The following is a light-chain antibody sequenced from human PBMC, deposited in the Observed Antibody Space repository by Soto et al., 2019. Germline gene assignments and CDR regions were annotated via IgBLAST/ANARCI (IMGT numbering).Light chain of an antibody. J-gene: IGKJ2*01. CDR1: QGISSY. CDR3: QQYYSYPYT. Sequence: AIRMTQSPSSLSASTGDRVTITCRASQGISSYLAWYQQKPGKAPKLLIYAASTLQSGVPSRFSGSGSGTDFTLTISCLQSEDFGTYYCQQYYSYPYTFGQGTTLEIK. CDR2: AAS. V-gene: IGKV1-8*01.